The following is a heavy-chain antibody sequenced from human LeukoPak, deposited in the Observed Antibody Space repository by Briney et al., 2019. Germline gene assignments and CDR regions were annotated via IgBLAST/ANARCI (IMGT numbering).Heavy chain of an antibody. J-gene: IGHJ6*02. D-gene: IGHD6-25*01. V-gene: IGHV3-7*01. Sequence: GGSLRLSCTASGFTFSNYWMSWVRQAPGKGPEWVANIKQDGSEKYSLDSLKGRFIISRDNAKRSLYLQMSSLRAEDTAVYYCARYQGGGWDVWGQGTTVTVSS. CDR2: IKQDGSEK. CDR1: GFTFSNYW. CDR3: ARYQGGGWDV.